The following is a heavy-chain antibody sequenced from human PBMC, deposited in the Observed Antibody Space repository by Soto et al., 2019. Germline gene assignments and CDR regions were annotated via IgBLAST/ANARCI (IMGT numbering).Heavy chain of an antibody. CDR1: GGSISSSSYY. CDR2: IYYSGST. J-gene: IGHJ5*02. V-gene: IGHV4-39*01. D-gene: IGHD6-13*01. CDR3: AGAGSWFREDPYNWFDP. Sequence: PSDTLSLTCTVSGGSISSSSYYWGWIRQPPGKGLEWIGSIYYSGSTYYNPSLKSRVTISVDTSKNQFSLKLSSVTAADTAVYYCAGAGSWFREDPYNWFDPWGQGTLVTVSS.